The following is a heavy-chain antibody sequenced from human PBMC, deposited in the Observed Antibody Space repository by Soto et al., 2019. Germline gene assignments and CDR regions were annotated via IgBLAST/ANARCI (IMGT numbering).Heavy chain of an antibody. D-gene: IGHD4-17*01. CDR2: VYYRGRS. J-gene: IGHJ4*02. Sequence: SETLSLTCTVSGGSVANSSYYWGWIRQSPGKGLEWIGSVYYRGRSYSKSSVKSRVTISVDTSKNRFSLSLNSVTASDTAVYFCVSQRTTVPTQAYFDYWGPGALVTVSS. CDR1: GGSVANSSYY. V-gene: IGHV4-39*01. CDR3: VSQRTTVPTQAYFDY.